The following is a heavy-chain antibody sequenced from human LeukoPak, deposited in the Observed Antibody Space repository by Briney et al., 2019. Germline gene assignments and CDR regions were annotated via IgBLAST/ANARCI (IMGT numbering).Heavy chain of an antibody. CDR2: IYYSGNT. Sequence: SETLSLTCTVSGGSMSSHYWSWIRQPPGKGLEWIEYIYYSGNTNYNPSLKSRVTISMDTSKNQFSLKLSSVTAADTAMYYCARRMPGTTSDIWGQGTMVTVSS. CDR3: ARRMPGTTSDI. J-gene: IGHJ3*02. V-gene: IGHV4-59*08. CDR1: GGSMSSHY. D-gene: IGHD1-1*01.